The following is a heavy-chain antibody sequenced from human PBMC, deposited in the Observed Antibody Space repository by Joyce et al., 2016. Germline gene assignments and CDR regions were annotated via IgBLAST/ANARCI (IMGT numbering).Heavy chain of an antibody. CDR2: ISYDGIHK. D-gene: IGHD6-19*01. CDR3: AKELTVAASNNGMDV. Sequence: QVQLAESGGGVVQPGRSLRLSCAASGFIFSDYGMHWVRQAPGKGLDWVATISYDGIHKYFADSVKGRFTISRENSRNTLYLQMNSLRVEDTAVYYCAKELTVAASNNGMDVWGQGTTVTVSS. J-gene: IGHJ6*02. CDR1: GFIFSDYG. V-gene: IGHV3-30*18.